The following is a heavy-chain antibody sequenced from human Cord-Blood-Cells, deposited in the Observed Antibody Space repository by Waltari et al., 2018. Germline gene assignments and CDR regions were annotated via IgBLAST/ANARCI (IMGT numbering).Heavy chain of an antibody. V-gene: IGHV4-34*01. CDR1: GGSFSGYY. Sequence: QVQLQQWGAGLLKPSETLSLTCAVYGGSFSGYYWSWIRQPPGKGLEWIGEINQSGSTHENPSLKSRVTISVDTSTNQFSRKLSSVTAADTAVYYCVRQRNRHPITMVRGVIMGWFDPWGQGTLVTVSS. CDR3: VRQRNRHPITMVRGVIMGWFDP. D-gene: IGHD3-10*01. J-gene: IGHJ5*02. CDR2: INQSGST.